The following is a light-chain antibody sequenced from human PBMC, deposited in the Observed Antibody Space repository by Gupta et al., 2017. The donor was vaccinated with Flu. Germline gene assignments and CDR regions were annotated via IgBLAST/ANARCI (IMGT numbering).Light chain of an antibody. Sequence: EFQSVTPKEKVTIAFRFSQKIGRNLTWYQQKPGQSPKLLIKYASQYGSGVTSRLSGSGSGTELTLTINSLEAEDDATYYCGHGDGLPRTFGQGTKLEIK. CDR2: YAS. CDR3: GHGDGLPRT. CDR1: QKIGRN. V-gene: IGKV6-21*01. J-gene: IGKJ2*01.